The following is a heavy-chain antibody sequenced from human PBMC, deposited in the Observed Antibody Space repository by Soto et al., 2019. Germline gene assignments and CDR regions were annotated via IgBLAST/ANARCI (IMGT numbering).Heavy chain of an antibody. CDR2: IYYSGST. CDR3: ARVGGFGATTIDY. D-gene: IGHD3-10*01. J-gene: IGHJ4*01. Sequence: TLSLTCTVSGGSISSGDYYWSWIRQPPGKGLEWIGYIYYSGSTYYNPSLKSRVTISVDTSKNQFSLKLSSVTAADTAVYYCARVGGFGATTIDYWGHGTLVTVSS. V-gene: IGHV4-30-4*01. CDR1: GGSISSGDYY.